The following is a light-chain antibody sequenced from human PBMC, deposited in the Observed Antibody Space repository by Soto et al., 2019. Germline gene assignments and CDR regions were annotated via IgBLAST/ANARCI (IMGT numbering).Light chain of an antibody. V-gene: IGKV1-8*01. CDR2: AAS. Sequence: AIRMTQSPSSLSASTGDRVTITCRASQGISSYLAWYQQKPGKAPKLLIYAASTLQSGVPSRFSGGGSGTDFTLTISSLQSEDFATYYCHQYYIHPRPFGQGTKVEI. CDR1: QGISSY. J-gene: IGKJ1*01. CDR3: HQYYIHPRP.